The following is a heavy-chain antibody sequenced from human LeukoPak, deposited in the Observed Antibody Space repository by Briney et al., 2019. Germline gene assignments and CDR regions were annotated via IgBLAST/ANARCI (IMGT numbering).Heavy chain of an antibody. Sequence: ASVTVSCTASGYTFTSCDINWVRQATGQGLEWMGWMNPNSGNTGYGQSFQGRITMTRDISIGTAYMELSNLTSGDTAIYYCTRGSSGRRDNWGQGTLVTVSA. J-gene: IGHJ4*02. CDR3: TRGSSGRRDN. CDR1: GYTFTSCD. CDR2: MNPNSGNT. D-gene: IGHD6-19*01. V-gene: IGHV1-8*01.